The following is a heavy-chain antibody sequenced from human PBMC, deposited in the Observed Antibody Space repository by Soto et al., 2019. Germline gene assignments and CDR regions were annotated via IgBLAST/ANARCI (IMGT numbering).Heavy chain of an antibody. J-gene: IGHJ6*02. V-gene: IGHV1-3*01. CDR3: ARGKGMEENYYYYGLDI. Sequence: ASVKVSCKASGYTFSTYDMHWVRQAPGQSLEWMGWVNGGTGQTKYSQRFQDRVTIAGDASASTAYMELSSLRSEDTAVYYCARGKGMEENYYYYGLDIWGQGTTVTVSS. D-gene: IGHD1-1*01. CDR2: VNGGTGQT. CDR1: GYTFSTYD.